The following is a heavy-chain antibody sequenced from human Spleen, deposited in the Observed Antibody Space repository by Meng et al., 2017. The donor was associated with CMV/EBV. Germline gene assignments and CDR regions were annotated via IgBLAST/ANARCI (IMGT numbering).Heavy chain of an antibody. V-gene: IGHV4-39*07. Sequence: SETPSLTCTVSGGSISSSSYYWGWIRQPPGKGLEWIGSIYYSGSTYYNPSLKSRVTISVDTSKNQFSLKLSSVTAADTAIYYCARSYHEVQLWSTSFEYWGQGMLVTVSS. CDR1: GGSISSSSYY. D-gene: IGHD3-10*01. J-gene: IGHJ4*02. CDR3: ARSYHEVQLWSTSFEY. CDR2: IYYSGST.